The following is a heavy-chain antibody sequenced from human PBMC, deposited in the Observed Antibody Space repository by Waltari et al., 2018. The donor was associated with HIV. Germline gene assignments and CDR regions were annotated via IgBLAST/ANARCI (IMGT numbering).Heavy chain of an antibody. J-gene: IGHJ3*01. CDR1: GGSVGSSGFS. CDR2: IYDTGST. D-gene: IGHD2-15*01. V-gene: IGHV4-30-2*06. Sequence: QLRLQESGSGLLKPSQTLSLPCNVSGGSVGSSGFSWSWFRQSPGKGLEWIGYIYDTGSTYYNPSLKSRVNFSLDRSKNQFSLRLSYVSAADTAVYYCARDRFCNGNGCSPSDAFDVWGQGRMVTVSS. CDR3: ARDRFCNGNGCSPSDAFDV.